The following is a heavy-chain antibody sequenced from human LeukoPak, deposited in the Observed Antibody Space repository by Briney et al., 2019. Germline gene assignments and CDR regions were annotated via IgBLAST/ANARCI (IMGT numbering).Heavy chain of an antibody. D-gene: IGHD5-12*01. J-gene: IGHJ3*02. Sequence: PGWSLRLSCAASGFTFSSYSMNWVRQAPGKGLEWVSSISSSSSYIYYADSVKGRFTISRDNAKNSLYLQMNSLRAEDTAVYYCASPYEDAFDIWGQGTMVTVSS. V-gene: IGHV3-21*04. CDR2: ISSSSSYI. CDR3: ASPYEDAFDI. CDR1: GFTFSSYS.